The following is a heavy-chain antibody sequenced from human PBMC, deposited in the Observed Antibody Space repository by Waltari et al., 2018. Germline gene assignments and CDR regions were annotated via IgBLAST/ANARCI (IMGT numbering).Heavy chain of an antibody. Sequence: QVQLVESGGGLVQPGMSLRLSCAASGFSLGSFGMHWVRQAPGKGLEWVALIFFGGGDTFYADSVRGRFTISRDNSKNTLYLDINSLRLDDTAIYYCAKDAFGNTYLDHWGQGTLVTVSS. V-gene: IGHV3-30*19. CDR2: IFFGGGDT. CDR1: GFSLGSFG. J-gene: IGHJ4*02. CDR3: AKDAFGNTYLDH. D-gene: IGHD3-10*01.